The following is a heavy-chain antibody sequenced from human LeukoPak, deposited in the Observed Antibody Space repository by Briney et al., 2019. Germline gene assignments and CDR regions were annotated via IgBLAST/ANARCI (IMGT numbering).Heavy chain of an antibody. D-gene: IGHD1-26*01. J-gene: IGHJ4*02. CDR2: INPNSGGT. CDR1: GYTFTGYY. Sequence: ASVKVSCKASGYTFTGYYMHWVRQASGQGLEWMGWINPNSGGTNYAQKFQGRVTMTRDTSISTAYMELSRLRSEDTAVYYCARDSIWGSGTYGFDYWGQGALVTVSS. V-gene: IGHV1-2*02. CDR3: ARDSIWGSGTYGFDY.